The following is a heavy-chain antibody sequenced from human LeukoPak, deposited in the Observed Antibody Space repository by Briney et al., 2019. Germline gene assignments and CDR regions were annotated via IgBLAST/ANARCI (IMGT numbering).Heavy chain of an antibody. V-gene: IGHV4-61*01. D-gene: IGHD4-17*01. CDR3: ARASDYGDHGGHYYYYGVDV. CDR2: IYYSGST. Sequence: SETLSLTCTVSGGSVSSGSYYWSWIRQPPGKGLEWIGYIYYSGSTNYNPSLRSRVTISVDTSKSQFSLNLSSVTAADTAVYCCARASDYGDHGGHYYYYGVDVWGQGTTVTVSS. CDR1: GGSVSSGSYY. J-gene: IGHJ6*02.